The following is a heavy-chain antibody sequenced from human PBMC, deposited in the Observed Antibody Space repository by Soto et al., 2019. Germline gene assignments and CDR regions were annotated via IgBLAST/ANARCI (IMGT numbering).Heavy chain of an antibody. CDR3: ARAEGVGTTYWFDP. Sequence: QVQLVQSGAEVKKPGSSVKVSCKASGDPFSTYAISWVRQAPGQGLEWMGGIIPLFGTAHYAQKFQGRLTITADESTSSGYMELSSLRFDDTAIYYCARAEGVGTTYWFDPWGQGTPVTVSS. CDR2: IIPLFGTA. CDR1: GDPFSTYA. J-gene: IGHJ5*02. D-gene: IGHD1-1*01. V-gene: IGHV1-69*01.